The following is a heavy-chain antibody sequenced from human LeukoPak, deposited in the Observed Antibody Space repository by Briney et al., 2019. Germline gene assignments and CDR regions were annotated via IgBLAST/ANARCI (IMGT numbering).Heavy chain of an antibody. Sequence: GASVEVSCKASGYTFTTYYIHWVRQAPGQGLEWMGMINPSGGSTTYAQKFQGRVTMTRDTSTTIVYMELSSLSSEDTAVYYCARRGWSITTGIDYWGQGTLVTVSS. D-gene: IGHD4-11*01. CDR2: INPSGGST. V-gene: IGHV1-46*01. CDR1: GYTFTTYY. CDR3: ARRGWSITTGIDY. J-gene: IGHJ4*02.